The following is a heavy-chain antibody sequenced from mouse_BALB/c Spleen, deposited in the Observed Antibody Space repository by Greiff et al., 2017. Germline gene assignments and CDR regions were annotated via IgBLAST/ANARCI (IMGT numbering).Heavy chain of an antibody. D-gene: IGHD4-1*01. CDR2: INPYNGGT. J-gene: IGHJ2*01. CDR1: GYSFTGYT. V-gene: IGHV1-25*01. Sequence: EVKLQESGPELVKPGASMKISCKASGYSFTGYTMNWVKQSHGKNLEWIGLINPYNGGTSYNQKFKGKATMTVDKSSSTAYMELARLTSEDSAIYYCAREGTGTYFDYWGQGTTLTVSS. CDR3: AREGTGTYFDY.